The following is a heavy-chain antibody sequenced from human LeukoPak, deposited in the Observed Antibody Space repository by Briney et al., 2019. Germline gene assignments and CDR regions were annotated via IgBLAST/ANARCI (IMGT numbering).Heavy chain of an antibody. CDR2: IYYSGST. CDR3: ARQTHYDYVWGSYRYVWFDP. V-gene: IGHV4-59*08. CDR1: GGSISSYY. J-gene: IGHJ5*02. Sequence: SETLSLTCTVSGGSISSYYWSWIRQPPGKGLEWIGYIYYSGSTNYNPSLKSRVTISVDTSKNQFSLKLSSVTAAATAVYYCARQTHYDYVWGSYRYVWFDPWGQGTLVTVSS. D-gene: IGHD3-16*02.